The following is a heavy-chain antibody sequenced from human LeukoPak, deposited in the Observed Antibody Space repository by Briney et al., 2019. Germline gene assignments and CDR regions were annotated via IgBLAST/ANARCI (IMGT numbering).Heavy chain of an antibody. D-gene: IGHD2-2*01. J-gene: IGHJ6*03. CDR1: GGSISSYY. Sequence: SETLSLTCTVSGGSISSYYWSWIRQPAGKGLEWIGHIYTSGSTKYNPSLKSRVTMSINTSKNQFSLRLSSVTAADTAVYYCARDQWGISSTMTYYYSYMDVWGKGTTVTVSS. CDR3: ARDQWGISSTMTYYYSYMDV. CDR2: IYTSGST. V-gene: IGHV4-4*07.